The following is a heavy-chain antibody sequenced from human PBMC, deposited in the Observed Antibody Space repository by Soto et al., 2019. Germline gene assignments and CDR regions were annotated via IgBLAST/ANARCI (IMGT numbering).Heavy chain of an antibody. V-gene: IGHV4-30-4*01. CDR1: GGSISSGDYY. CDR3: ARVASFEWLFDY. Sequence: PSETLSLTCTVSGGSISSGDYYWSWIRQPPGKGLEWIGYIYYSGSTYYNPSLKSRVTISVDTSKNQFSLKLSSVTAADTAVYYCARVASFEWLFDYWGQGTLVTVSS. J-gene: IGHJ4*02. D-gene: IGHD3-9*01. CDR2: IYYSGST.